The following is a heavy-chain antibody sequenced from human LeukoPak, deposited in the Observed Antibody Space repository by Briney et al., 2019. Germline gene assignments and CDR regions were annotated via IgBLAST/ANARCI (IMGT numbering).Heavy chain of an antibody. Sequence: GASVQVSCKASGGTFSSCAIIWLRPAPGQGLEGMGGIIPIFGTANYAQKFQGRVTITTDEATSTAYMELSSLRSEDTAVYYCARERGGLFDPWGQGTLVTVSS. CDR2: IIPIFGTA. V-gene: IGHV1-69*05. CDR3: ARERGGLFDP. CDR1: GGTFSSCA. D-gene: IGHD3-16*01. J-gene: IGHJ5*02.